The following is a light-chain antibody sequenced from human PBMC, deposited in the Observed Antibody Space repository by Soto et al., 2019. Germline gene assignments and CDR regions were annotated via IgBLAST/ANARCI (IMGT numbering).Light chain of an antibody. V-gene: IGLV1-40*01. CDR2: GNI. CDR1: SSNIGAGYD. J-gene: IGLJ1*01. Sequence: QSVLTQAPAVSGAPGQRVTISCTGSSSNIGAGYDVHWYQQRPGTAPKLLIFGNINRPSGVPGRFSGSKSGTSASLAITGLQAEDEGDYYCQSYDSTLSARYVFGTGTKVTVL. CDR3: QSYDSTLSARYV.